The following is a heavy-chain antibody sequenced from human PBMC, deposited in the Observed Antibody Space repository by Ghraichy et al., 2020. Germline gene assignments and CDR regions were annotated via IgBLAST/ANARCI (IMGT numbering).Heavy chain of an antibody. D-gene: IGHD6-6*01. J-gene: IGHJ4*02. CDR2: ISGSGGST. CDR1: GFTFSSYA. CDR3: ANFPHIAAPPNLPYY. V-gene: IGHV3-23*01. Sequence: LSLTCAASGFTFSSYAMSWVRQAPGKGLEWVSAISGSGGSTYYADSVKGRFTISRDNSKNTLYLQMNSLRAEDTAVYYCANFPHIAAPPNLPYYWGQGTLVTVSS.